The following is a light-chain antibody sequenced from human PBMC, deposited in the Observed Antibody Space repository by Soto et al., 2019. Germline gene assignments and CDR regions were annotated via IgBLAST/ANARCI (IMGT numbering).Light chain of an antibody. V-gene: IGKV1-33*01. CDR2: DAS. J-gene: IGKJ4*01. Sequence: DIQMTQSQSSLSASVGDRVTINCNASHDTNNYLNWYQQTQGKAHKLLIYDASNLETGVPSRFSGSRSRTDFTFTISSMQPEDIAAYYCQQYDNLPLTFGGGTKVEIK. CDR1: HDTNNY. CDR3: QQYDNLPLT.